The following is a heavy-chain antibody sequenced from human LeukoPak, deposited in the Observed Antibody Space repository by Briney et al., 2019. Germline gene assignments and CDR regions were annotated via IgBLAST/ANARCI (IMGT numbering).Heavy chain of an antibody. CDR3: ARHEDMGYFVVGDSPVDAFDI. V-gene: IGHV4-59*08. D-gene: IGHD2-21*01. Sequence: SETLSLTCTVSGGSISSYYWSWIRQPPGKGLEWIGYIYYSGSTNYNPSLKSRVTISVDTSKNQFSLKLSSVTAADTAVYYCARHEDMGYFVVGDSPVDAFDIWGQGTMVAVSS. CDR1: GGSISSYY. J-gene: IGHJ3*02. CDR2: IYYSGST.